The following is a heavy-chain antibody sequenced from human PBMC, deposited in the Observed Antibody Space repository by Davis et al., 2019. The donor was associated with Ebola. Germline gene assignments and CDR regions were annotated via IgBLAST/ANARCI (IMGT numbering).Heavy chain of an antibody. CDR1: GFTFNAYY. CDR3: ERVSGPATIFPVGDALDT. D-gene: IGHD3-10*02. CDR2: INANTGGT. V-gene: IGHV1-2*06. J-gene: IGHJ3*02. Sequence: ASVKVSCKTSGFTFNAYYMHWVRQAPGQGLEWVGRINANTGGTNFAQNFQGRVTMTRDTSISTAYMELTRLTSDDTAVYYCERVSGPATIFPVGDALDTWGQGTMVTVSS.